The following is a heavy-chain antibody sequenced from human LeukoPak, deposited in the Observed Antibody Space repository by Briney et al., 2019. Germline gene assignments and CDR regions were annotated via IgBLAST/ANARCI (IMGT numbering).Heavy chain of an antibody. CDR3: ARSYDFWTYYMDV. Sequence: GGSLRLSCAASGFTFNTYWMSWVRQAPGKGLEWVANIKFDGSEKYYVDSVKGRFTISRDNAKNSLYLQMSSLRADDTGVYYCARSYDFWTYYMDVWGKGTTVTVSS. J-gene: IGHJ6*03. V-gene: IGHV3-7*01. CDR1: GFTFNTYW. CDR2: IKFDGSEK. D-gene: IGHD3-3*01.